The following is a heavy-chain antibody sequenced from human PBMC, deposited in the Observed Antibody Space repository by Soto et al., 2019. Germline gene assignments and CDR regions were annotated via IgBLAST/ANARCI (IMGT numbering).Heavy chain of an antibody. Sequence: SGRSRRLSWAAAGVTFSSYATSWVRHAPGKGLEWVSASSGSGGSTYYADSVKGRFTISRDNSKNTLYMQMNSLRAEDTAVYDCAQVREVKWLAKYYVDYWGQGTLVTVSS. V-gene: IGHV3-23*01. J-gene: IGHJ4*02. D-gene: IGHD6-19*01. CDR2: SSGSGGST. CDR1: GVTFSSYA. CDR3: AQVREVKWLAKYYVDY.